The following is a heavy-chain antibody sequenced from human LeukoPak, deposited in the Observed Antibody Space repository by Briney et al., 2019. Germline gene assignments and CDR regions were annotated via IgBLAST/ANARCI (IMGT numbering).Heavy chain of an antibody. CDR1: GFTFKNYW. J-gene: IGHJ4*02. CDR2: IKQDGSEI. D-gene: IGHD5-18*01. Sequence: GGSLRLSCAASGFTFKNYWMSWVRQAPGKGLEWVANIKQDGSEINYVDSVKGRFTISRDNAKSSLYLQMNSLRVEDTAVYYCAQGRLGYSYGAFDHWGQGTLVTVSS. V-gene: IGHV3-7*05. CDR3: AQGRLGYSYGAFDH.